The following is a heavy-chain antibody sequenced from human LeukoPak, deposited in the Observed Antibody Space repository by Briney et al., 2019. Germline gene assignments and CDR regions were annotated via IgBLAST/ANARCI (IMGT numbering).Heavy chain of an antibody. Sequence: GGCLRLSCAASGFTFRSYDMHWVRQVTGEGLEWVSAIGTAGDTYYPGSVKGRFTISREDAKNSLYLQMNSLRAGDTAVYYCVRAGSGWYYFDYWGQGTLVTVSS. CDR1: GFTFRSYD. D-gene: IGHD6-19*01. J-gene: IGHJ4*02. CDR3: VRAGSGWYYFDY. V-gene: IGHV3-13*04. CDR2: IGTAGDT.